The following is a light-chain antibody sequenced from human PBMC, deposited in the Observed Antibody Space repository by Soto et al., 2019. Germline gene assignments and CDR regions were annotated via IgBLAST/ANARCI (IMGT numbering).Light chain of an antibody. CDR1: SSNIGGNS. Sequence: QSVLTQPPSVSAAPGQRVTISCSGSSSNIGGNSVSWYQQLPGTAPKLLIYDDDKRPSGIPDRFSGSKSVTSATLGITGVQTGDEADYYCGSWDSSLSAYVFGTGTKVTVL. J-gene: IGLJ1*01. CDR2: DDD. V-gene: IGLV1-51*01. CDR3: GSWDSSLSAYV.